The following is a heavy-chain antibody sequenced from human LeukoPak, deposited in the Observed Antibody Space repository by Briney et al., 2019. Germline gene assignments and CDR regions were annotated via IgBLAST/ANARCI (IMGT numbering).Heavy chain of an antibody. D-gene: IGHD3-10*01. CDR3: ANGSDAWFPSPFDY. CDR1: GFTFSSCP. V-gene: IGHV3-30*18. J-gene: IGHJ4*02. CDR2: ISYDGSST. Sequence: PGGSLRLSCAASGFTFSSCPMHWVRQAPGKGLEWVAIISYDGSSTFYADSVKGRFTISRDNSKNTLHLQMNTLSAEDTAVYYCANGSDAWFPSPFDYWGQGSLVTVSS.